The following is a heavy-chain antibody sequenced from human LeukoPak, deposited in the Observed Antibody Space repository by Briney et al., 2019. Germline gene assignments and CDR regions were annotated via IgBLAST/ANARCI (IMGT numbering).Heavy chain of an antibody. Sequence: GAAVKVSCKASVYTFTSYDINWVRQATGQGLEWMGWMNPNSGNTGYAQKFQGRVTMTRNTSISTAYMELSSLRSEDTAVYYCARGMGSGSYFAAYYFDYWGQGTLVSVSS. D-gene: IGHD3-22*01. V-gene: IGHV1-8*01. CDR3: ARGMGSGSYFAAYYFDY. CDR1: VYTFTSYD. CDR2: MNPNSGNT. J-gene: IGHJ4*02.